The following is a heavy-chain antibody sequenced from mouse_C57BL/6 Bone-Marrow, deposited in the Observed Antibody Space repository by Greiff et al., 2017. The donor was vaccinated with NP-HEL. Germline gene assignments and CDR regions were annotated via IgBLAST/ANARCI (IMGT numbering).Heavy chain of an antibody. CDR3: ARESDWAWFAY. CDR1: GYTFTSYG. J-gene: IGHJ3*01. CDR2: IYPRSGNT. Sequence: QVQLQQSGAELARPGASVKLSCKASGYTFTSYGISWVKQRTGQGLEWIGEIYPRSGNTYYNEKFKGKATLTADKSSSTAYMELRSLTSEDSAVYFCARESDWAWFAYWGQGTLVTVSA. D-gene: IGHD4-1*01. V-gene: IGHV1-81*01.